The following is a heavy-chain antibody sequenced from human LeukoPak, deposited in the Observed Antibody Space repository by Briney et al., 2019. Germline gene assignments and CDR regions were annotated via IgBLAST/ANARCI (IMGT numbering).Heavy chain of an antibody. V-gene: IGHV4-30-4*01. CDR2: IYYSGST. CDR3: AREEMATTDIDY. CDR1: GVSISSGDYY. Sequence: SQTLSLTCTVSGVSISSGDYYWSWLRQPPGKGLEWIGYIYYSGSTYYNPSLKSRVTISVDTSKNQFSLKLSSVTAADTAVYYCAREEMATTDIDYWGQGTLVTVSS. J-gene: IGHJ4*02. D-gene: IGHD5-24*01.